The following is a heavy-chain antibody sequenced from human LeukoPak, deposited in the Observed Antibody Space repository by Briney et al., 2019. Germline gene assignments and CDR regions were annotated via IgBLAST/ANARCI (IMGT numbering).Heavy chain of an antibody. CDR3: ARDPIMSSSWLGPGDFDY. J-gene: IGHJ4*02. CDR1: GRSISCSNW. V-gene: IGHV4-4*02. CDR2: SHHSGST. Sequence: VPLTLTCAVSGRSISCSNWWCGVRPPAGKGLELIEYSHHSGSTNYTPYLKSGVTISVDKSKNHFSLRKSSVTDADTAVYYCARDPIMSSSWLGPGDFDYWGEGTLVT. D-gene: IGHD6-13*01.